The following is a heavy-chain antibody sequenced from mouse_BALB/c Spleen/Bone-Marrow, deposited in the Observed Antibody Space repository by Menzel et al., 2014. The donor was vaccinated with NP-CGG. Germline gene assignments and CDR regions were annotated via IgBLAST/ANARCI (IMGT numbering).Heavy chain of an antibody. CDR3: ARGTTVVSYYAMDY. CDR1: GFNIKDTY. V-gene: IGHV14-3*02. D-gene: IGHD1-1*01. Sequence: VHVKQSGAELVKPGASVKLSCTASGFNIKDTYMHWVKQRPEQGLEWIGRIDPANGYTKFDPKFQGKATVTADTSSNTDYLQLSSLTSEDTVVYYCARGTTVVSYYAMDYWGQGTSVTVSS. CDR2: IDPANGYT. J-gene: IGHJ4*01.